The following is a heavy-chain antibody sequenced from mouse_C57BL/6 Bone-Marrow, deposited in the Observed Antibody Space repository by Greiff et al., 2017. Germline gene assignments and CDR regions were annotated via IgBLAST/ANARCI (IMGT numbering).Heavy chain of an antibody. D-gene: IGHD2-3*01. CDR3: ARSPIYDGYYDFAY. J-gene: IGHJ3*01. V-gene: IGHV1-4*01. CDR2: INPSSGYT. CDR1: GYTFTSYT. Sequence: QVQLKQSGAELARPGASVKMSCKASGYTFTSYTMHWVKQRPGQGLEWIGYINPSSGYTKYNQKFKDKATLAADKSSSTAYMQLSSLTSEDSAVYYCARSPIYDGYYDFAYWGQGTLVTVSA.